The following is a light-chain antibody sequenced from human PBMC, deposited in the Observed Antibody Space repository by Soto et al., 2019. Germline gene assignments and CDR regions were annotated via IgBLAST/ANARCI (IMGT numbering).Light chain of an antibody. CDR1: HSVSIN. CDR2: GAS. Sequence: EIVMTPSPATLSVSPVEIATLYFRASHSVSINLACYQQKPGQAPRLLIYGASTRATDIPARFSGSGSGTEFTLTISSLQSEDFALYYCQQYNNWPLTFGGGTKVDIK. CDR3: QQYNNWPLT. J-gene: IGKJ4*01. V-gene: IGKV3-15*01.